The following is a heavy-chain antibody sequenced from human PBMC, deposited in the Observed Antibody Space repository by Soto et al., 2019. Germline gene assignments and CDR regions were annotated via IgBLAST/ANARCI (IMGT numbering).Heavy chain of an antibody. CDR2: GGGGGENT. J-gene: IGHJ4*02. CDR3: AKRDSGSGRSPPLINY. Sequence: EVQLLESGGGLVQPGGSLRLSCAASGFTFSSYSMNWVRQAPGKGLEWVATGGGGGENTFYADSVKGRFTISRDDSQNTLYLQMNSLSAADTAVYFGAKRDSGSGRSPPLINYWGQGTLVTVSS. CDR1: GFTFSSYS. D-gene: IGHD3-10*01. V-gene: IGHV3-23*01.